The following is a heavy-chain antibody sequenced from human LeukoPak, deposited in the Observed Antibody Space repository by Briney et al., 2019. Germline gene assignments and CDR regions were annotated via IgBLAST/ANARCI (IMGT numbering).Heavy chain of an antibody. Sequence: SVKVSCKASGGTFSSYAISWVRQAPGQGLEWMGGIIPIFGTANYAQKFQGRVTITTDESTSTAYMELSSLRSEDMAVYYCASNSGSGDAFDIWGQGTMVTVSS. J-gene: IGHJ3*02. CDR2: IIPIFGTA. CDR1: GGTFSSYA. D-gene: IGHD1-26*01. CDR3: ASNSGSGDAFDI. V-gene: IGHV1-69*05.